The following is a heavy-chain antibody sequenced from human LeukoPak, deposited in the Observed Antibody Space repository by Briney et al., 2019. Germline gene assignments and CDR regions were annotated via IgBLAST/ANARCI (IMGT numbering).Heavy chain of an antibody. J-gene: IGHJ4*02. D-gene: IGHD4-23*01. CDR1: GFTFSSYW. CDR2: IKQDGSEK. V-gene: IGHV3-7*03. CDR3: WTDYGGNPKDY. Sequence: GGSLRLSCAASGFTFSSYWMSWVRQAPGKGLEWVANIKQDGSEKYYVDSVKGRFTISRDNAKNSLYLQMNSLRAEDTAVYYCWTDYGGNPKDYWGQGTLVTVSS.